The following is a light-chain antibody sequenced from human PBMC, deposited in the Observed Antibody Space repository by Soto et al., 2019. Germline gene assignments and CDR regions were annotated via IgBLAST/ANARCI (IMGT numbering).Light chain of an antibody. J-gene: IGLJ2*01. CDR1: SSDVGSFNL. Sequence: QSALTQPASVSGSPGQSITISCAGTSSDVGSFNLVSWYQHYPGKAPKLMIYEGTKRPSGVSNRFSGSKSDNTASLTISGLQAEDEADYYCCSYAGGTTVVFGGGTKLTVL. V-gene: IGLV2-23*01. CDR2: EGT. CDR3: CSYAGGTTVV.